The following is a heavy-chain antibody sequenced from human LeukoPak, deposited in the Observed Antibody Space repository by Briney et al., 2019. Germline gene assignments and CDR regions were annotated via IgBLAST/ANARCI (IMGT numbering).Heavy chain of an antibody. D-gene: IGHD2-2*01. CDR3: ARMSIVVVPAANDYYYYMDV. V-gene: IGHV3-48*01. J-gene: IGHJ6*03. CDR1: GFTFSSYS. CDR2: ISSSSSTI. Sequence: GGSLRLSCAASGFTFSSYSMNWVRQAPGKGLEWVSYISSSSSTIYYADSVKGRFTISRDNAKNSLYLQMNSLRAEDTAVYYCARMSIVVVPAANDYYYYMDVWGKGTTVTVSS.